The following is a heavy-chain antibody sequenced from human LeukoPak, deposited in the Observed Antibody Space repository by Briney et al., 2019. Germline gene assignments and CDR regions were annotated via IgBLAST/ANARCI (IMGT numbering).Heavy chain of an antibody. V-gene: IGHV5-51*01. CDR2: IYPGDSYT. Sequence: PGESLKISCKGSGYSFSSYWISWVRQMPGKGLEWMGIIYPGDSYTRYSPSFQGQVTISADKSISTAYLQWSSLKASDTAMYYCARHPRTFFPTSSRQYYFDYWGQGTLVTVSS. J-gene: IGHJ4*02. CDR1: GYSFSSYW. D-gene: IGHD3-16*01. CDR3: ARHPRTFFPTSSRQYYFDY.